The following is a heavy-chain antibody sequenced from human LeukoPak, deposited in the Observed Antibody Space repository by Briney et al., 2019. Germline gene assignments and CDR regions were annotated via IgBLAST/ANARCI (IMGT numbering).Heavy chain of an antibody. V-gene: IGHV1-69*05. CDR2: IIPIFGTA. J-gene: IGHJ3*02. D-gene: IGHD2-15*01. CDR1: GGTFSSYA. CDR3: ARGGYCSGGSCYGSAFDI. Sequence: ASVKVSCKASGGTFSSYAISWVRQAPGQGLEWMGGIIPIFGTANYAQKFQGRVTITTDVSTSTAYMELSSLRSEDTAVYYCARGGYCSGGSCYGSAFDIWGQGTMVTVSS.